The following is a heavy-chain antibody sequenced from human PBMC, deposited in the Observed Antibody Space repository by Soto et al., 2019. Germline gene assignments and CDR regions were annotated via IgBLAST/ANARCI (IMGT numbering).Heavy chain of an antibody. CDR3: PRRLAVDGDY. J-gene: IGHJ4*02. CDR1: GFTFSSYS. Sequence: EVQLVESGGGLVQPGGSLRLSCAASGFTFSSYSMNWVRQAPGKGLEWVSYISSSSSTIYYADSVKGRFTISRDNAKNSLYLQMNSLRAEDTAVYYCPRRLAVDGDYWGQGTLVTVSS. D-gene: IGHD6-19*01. CDR2: ISSSSSTI. V-gene: IGHV3-48*01.